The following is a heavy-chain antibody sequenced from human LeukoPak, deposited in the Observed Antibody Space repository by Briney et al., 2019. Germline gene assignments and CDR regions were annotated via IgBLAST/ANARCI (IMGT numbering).Heavy chain of an antibody. J-gene: IGHJ5*02. Sequence: PSETLSLTCAVSGYSISSGYYWGWIRQPPGKGLEWIGSIYHSGSTYYNPSLKSRVTISVYTSKNQFSLKLSSVTAADTAVYYCARVQLLWFGEFTKTPNWFDPWGQGTLVTVSS. CDR1: GYSISSGYY. D-gene: IGHD3-10*01. CDR3: ARVQLLWFGEFTKTPNWFDP. CDR2: IYHSGST. V-gene: IGHV4-38-2*01.